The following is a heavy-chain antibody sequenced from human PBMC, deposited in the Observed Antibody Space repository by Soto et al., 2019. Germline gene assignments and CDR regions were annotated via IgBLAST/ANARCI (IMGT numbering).Heavy chain of an antibody. CDR2: IIPIFGTA. CDR1: GGTFSSYA. V-gene: IGHV1-69*13. Sequence: SVNVSCKASGGTFSSYAISWVRQAPGQGLEWMGGIIPIFGTANYAQKFQGRVTITADESTSTAYMELSSLRSEDTAVYYCARGQLLEMATPNLDYWGQGTLVTVSS. CDR3: ARGQLLEMATPNLDY. J-gene: IGHJ4*02. D-gene: IGHD3-10*01.